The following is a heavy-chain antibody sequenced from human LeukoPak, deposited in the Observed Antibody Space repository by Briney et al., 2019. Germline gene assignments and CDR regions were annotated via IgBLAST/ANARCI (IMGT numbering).Heavy chain of an antibody. CDR2: IKVNSVST. CDR1: GFAFSVYA. Sequence: AGGSLRLSCAASGFAFSVYAMSWLRQPPGKGLEWVSTIKVNSVSTSYAASVRGRFTISRDNAKDTVYLQLNRLSTDDTATYYCAKPISGGLAVTADWFRPWGQGTLVVVSS. D-gene: IGHD6-19*01. CDR3: AKPISGGLAVTADWFRP. J-gene: IGHJ5*02. V-gene: IGHV3-23*01.